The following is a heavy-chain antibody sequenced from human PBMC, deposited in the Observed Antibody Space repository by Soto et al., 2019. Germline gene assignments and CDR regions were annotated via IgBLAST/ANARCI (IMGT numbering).Heavy chain of an antibody. D-gene: IGHD6-13*01. Sequence: GGSLRRSCAASGFIFDYFTMHWVRLVPGKGLQWVSYINLDGRISMYADSVKGRFTISRDNTNNHLYLQMNSLRSDDTALYYCAKDEGAAVESPGDWGHGTLVTVSS. CDR2: INLDGRIS. J-gene: IGHJ4*01. V-gene: IGHV3-43*01. CDR1: GFIFDYFT. CDR3: AKDEGAAVESPGD.